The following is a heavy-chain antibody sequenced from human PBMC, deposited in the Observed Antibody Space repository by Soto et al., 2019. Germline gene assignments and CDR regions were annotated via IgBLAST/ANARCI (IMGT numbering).Heavy chain of an antibody. CDR3: ARAYNWNYGGNPYYYYMDV. CDR1: GGSFSGYY. J-gene: IGHJ6*03. CDR2: INHSGST. V-gene: IGHV4-34*01. D-gene: IGHD1-7*01. Sequence: SETLSLTCAVYGGSFSGYYWSWIRQPPGKGLEWIGEINHSGSTNYNPSLKSRVTISVDTSKNQFSLKLSSVTAADTAVYYCARAYNWNYGGNPYYYYMDVWGKGTTVTVSS.